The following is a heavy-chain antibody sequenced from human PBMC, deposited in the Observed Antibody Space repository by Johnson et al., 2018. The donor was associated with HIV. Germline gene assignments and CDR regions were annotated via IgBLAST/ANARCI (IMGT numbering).Heavy chain of an antibody. CDR2: IKQDGSEK. J-gene: IGHJ3*02. D-gene: IGHD3-22*01. CDR3: ARGYDSSGYPAPRYAVDI. Sequence: VQLVESGGGVVQPGRSLRLSCAASGFTFSSYGMHWVRQAPGKGLEWVANIKQDGSEKYYVDSVKGRFTISRDNDKNSLYLQMNSLRAEDTAVYYCARGYDSSGYPAPRYAVDIWGQGTMVTVSS. CDR1: GFTFSSYG. V-gene: IGHV3-7*01.